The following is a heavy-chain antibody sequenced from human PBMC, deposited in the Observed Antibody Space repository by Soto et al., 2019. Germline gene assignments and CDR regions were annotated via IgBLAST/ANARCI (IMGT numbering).Heavy chain of an antibody. J-gene: IGHJ3*02. D-gene: IGHD6-13*01. CDR2: IDPSDSYT. CDR1: GYSFTSYW. Sequence: PGESLKISCQGSGYSFTSYWISWVRQMPGKGLEWMGRIDPSDSYTNYSPSFQGHVTISADKSISTAYLQWSSLKASDTAMYYCAITGIAAAGTKIWGQGTMVTVSS. CDR3: AITGIAAAGTKI. V-gene: IGHV5-10-1*01.